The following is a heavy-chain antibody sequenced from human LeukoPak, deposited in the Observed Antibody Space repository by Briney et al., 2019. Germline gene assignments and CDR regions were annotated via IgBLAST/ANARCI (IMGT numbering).Heavy chain of an antibody. J-gene: IGHJ4*02. CDR1: GFTFSSYD. V-gene: IGHV3-48*03. Sequence: GGSLRLSCAVSGFTFSSYDMNWVRQAPGKGLEWVSYISNTGTTMQYADSVRGRFTIARDNTKNSLYLQMNSLRAEDTAVYYCARGTQSPVSGYFDFWGQGTLVTVSS. D-gene: IGHD3-10*01. CDR2: ISNTGTTM. CDR3: ARGTQSPVSGYFDF.